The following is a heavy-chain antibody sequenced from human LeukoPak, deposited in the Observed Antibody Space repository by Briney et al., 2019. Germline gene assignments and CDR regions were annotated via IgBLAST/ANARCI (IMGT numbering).Heavy chain of an antibody. CDR3: ARVTPGYSSSWYPAFDI. J-gene: IGHJ3*02. V-gene: IGHV4-61*02. CDR1: GGSISSGSYY. Sequence: SETLSLTCTVSGGSISSGSYYWSWIRQPAGKGLEWSGRIYASGSTNYHPSLKSRVTISVDTSKNQFSLKLSSVTAADTAVYYCARVTPGYSSSWYPAFDIWGQGTMVTVSS. CDR2: IYASGST. D-gene: IGHD6-13*01.